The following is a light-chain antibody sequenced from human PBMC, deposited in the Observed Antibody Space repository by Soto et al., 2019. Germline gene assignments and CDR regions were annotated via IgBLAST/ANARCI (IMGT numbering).Light chain of an antibody. J-gene: IGKJ1*01. CDR2: GAS. V-gene: IGKV3-20*01. Sequence: IVLTQSRDTLSLSPGERATLSCRASQDVASTYLAWYQQKPGQAPRLLIYGASGRAAGVAERFSGSGSGTQFTLTISRLEPEDFAVYYCQYYDSSRTFAQGTRVEI. CDR3: QYYDSSRT. CDR1: QDVASTY.